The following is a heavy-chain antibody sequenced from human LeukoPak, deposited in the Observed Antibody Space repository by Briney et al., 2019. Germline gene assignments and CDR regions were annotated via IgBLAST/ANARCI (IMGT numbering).Heavy chain of an antibody. CDR2: ISSGGST. CDR1: GFTFNNYA. CDR3: ARGHSSGWYYFDY. D-gene: IGHD6-19*01. Sequence: PGGSLRLSCAAAGFTFNNYAMSWVRQAPGKGLKWVSGISSGGSTYYADSVKGRFTISRDNSKNTLYLQMNSLRAEDTAVYYCARGHSSGWYYFDYWGQGTLDTVSS. V-gene: IGHV3-23*01. J-gene: IGHJ4*02.